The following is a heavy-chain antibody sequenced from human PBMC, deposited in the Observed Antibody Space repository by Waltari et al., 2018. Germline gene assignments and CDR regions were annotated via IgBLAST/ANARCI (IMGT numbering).Heavy chain of an antibody. CDR1: GFTFRSYW. J-gene: IGHJ6*02. CDR2: INSDGSST. Sequence: EVQLVESGGGLVQPGGSLRLSCAASGFTFRSYWMPWVRQAPGKGLVWVSRINSDGSSTSYAHSAKGRFNIARDNAKNTLYLQMNSLRAEDTAVYYCARGGAGGMDVWGQGTTVTVSS. V-gene: IGHV3-74*01. D-gene: IGHD6-19*01. CDR3: ARGGAGGMDV.